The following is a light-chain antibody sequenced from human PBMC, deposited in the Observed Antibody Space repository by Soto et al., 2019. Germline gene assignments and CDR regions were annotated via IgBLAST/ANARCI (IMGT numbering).Light chain of an antibody. CDR3: QHYINWQLS. CDR1: QSVSGN. CDR2: GAS. J-gene: IGKJ4*01. Sequence: EIMMTQSPATLSVAPGERATLSCRVSQSVSGNLAWYQQKRGQAPRLLIYGASTRATGVPARFSGGGSGTEFTLTITSLQSEDFAVYFCQHYINWQLSFGGGTRVEIK. V-gene: IGKV3-15*01.